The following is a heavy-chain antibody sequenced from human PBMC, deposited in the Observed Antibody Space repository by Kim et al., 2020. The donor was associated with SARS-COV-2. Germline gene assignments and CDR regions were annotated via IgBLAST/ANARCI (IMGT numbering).Heavy chain of an antibody. D-gene: IGHD1-7*01. CDR2: IYYSGST. CDR1: GGSISSSSYY. J-gene: IGHJ4*02. Sequence: SETLSLTCTVSGGSISSSSYYWGWIRQPPGKGLEWIGSIYYSGSTYYNPSLKSRVTISVDTSKNQFSLKLSSVTAADTAVYYCARHEIIFGWNYSTDYWGQGTLVTVSS. V-gene: IGHV4-39*01. CDR3: ARHEIIFGWNYSTDY.